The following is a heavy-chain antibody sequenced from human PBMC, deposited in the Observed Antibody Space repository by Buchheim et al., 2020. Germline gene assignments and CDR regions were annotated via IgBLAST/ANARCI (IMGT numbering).Heavy chain of an antibody. V-gene: IGHV3-74*01. CDR3: AREYYGVLTGYYYDY. Sequence: EGQLVESGGGLVQPGGSLRLSCAASGLSLSTYWMHWVRQAPGKGLEWVPRTNTDGSDTSYVDSVKGRFTVSRDNARNTLYLQMDSLRAEDTAVYYCAREYYGVLTGYYYDYWGQGT. CDR2: TNTDGSDT. CDR1: GLSLSTYW. J-gene: IGHJ4*02. D-gene: IGHD3-9*01.